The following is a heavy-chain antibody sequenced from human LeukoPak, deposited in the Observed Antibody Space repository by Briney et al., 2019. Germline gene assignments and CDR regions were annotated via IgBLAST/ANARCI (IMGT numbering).Heavy chain of an antibody. CDR2: IYYSGST. Sequence: SETLSLTCTVSGGSISSGGYYWSWIRQHPGKGLEWIGYIYYSGSTYYNPSLESRVTISVDTSKNQFSLKLSSVTAADTAVYYCARVVSMTTVTFDYWGQGTLVTVSS. V-gene: IGHV4-31*03. J-gene: IGHJ4*02. CDR1: GGSISSGGYY. D-gene: IGHD4-17*01. CDR3: ARVVSMTTVTFDY.